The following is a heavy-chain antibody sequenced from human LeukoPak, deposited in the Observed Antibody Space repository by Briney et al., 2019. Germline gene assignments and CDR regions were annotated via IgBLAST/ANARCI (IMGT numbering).Heavy chain of an antibody. J-gene: IGHJ4*02. V-gene: IGHV3-23*01. CDR1: GFTFSSYA. Sequence: SRGSLRLSCAASGFTFSSYAMSWVSQAPGKGLEWVSGISGSGGTTYYADSVKGRFTISRDNSKNTLYLQMNSLRAEDTAVYYCAKGSPNCSNRFDYWGQGTLVTVSS. CDR2: ISGSGGTT. D-gene: IGHD4-11*01. CDR3: AKGSPNCSNRFDY.